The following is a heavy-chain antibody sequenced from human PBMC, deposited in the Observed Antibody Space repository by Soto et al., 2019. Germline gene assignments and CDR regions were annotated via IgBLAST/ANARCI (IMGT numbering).Heavy chain of an antibody. V-gene: IGHV1-46*03. Sequence: ASVKVSCTASGYTFTSYYMHWVRQAPGQGLEWMGIINPSGGSTSYAQKFQGRVTMTRDTSTSTVYMELSSLRSEDTAVYYCARADPYYDILTALIPSEANYFDYWGQGTLVTVSS. J-gene: IGHJ4*02. CDR2: INPSGGST. CDR3: ARADPYYDILTALIPSEANYFDY. CDR1: GYTFTSYY. D-gene: IGHD3-9*01.